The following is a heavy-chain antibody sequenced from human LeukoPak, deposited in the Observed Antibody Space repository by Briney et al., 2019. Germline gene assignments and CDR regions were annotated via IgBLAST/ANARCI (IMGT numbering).Heavy chain of an antibody. CDR1: GYSFTDYY. CDR3: ARSTSPYYYFDY. CDR2: INPKSGGA. D-gene: IGHD2-2*01. Sequence: ASVKVSCKASGYSFTDYYIHWVRQAPGQGLEWMGRINPKSGGATYAQMIRGRVSMTTDTFISTAYMELNRLSSDDTAVYFCARSTSPYYYFDYWGHGSLVAVSS. V-gene: IGHV1-2*06. J-gene: IGHJ4*01.